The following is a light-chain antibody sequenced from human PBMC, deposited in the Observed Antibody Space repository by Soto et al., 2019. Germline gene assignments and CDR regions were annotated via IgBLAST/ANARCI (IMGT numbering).Light chain of an antibody. Sequence: IQLTQSPSPLSASVGDRVAITCRASEGISSYLAWYQEKPGKVPKLLIDTASTLQNGVPSRFSGSGSGTDFTLTISSLQPEDFATYYCLQLKRYPLTFGGGTRVEIK. CDR1: EGISSY. J-gene: IGKJ4*01. V-gene: IGKV1-9*01. CDR3: LQLKRYPLT. CDR2: TAS.